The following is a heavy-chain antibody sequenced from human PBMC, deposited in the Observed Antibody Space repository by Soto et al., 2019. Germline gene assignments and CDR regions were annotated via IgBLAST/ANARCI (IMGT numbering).Heavy chain of an antibody. D-gene: IGHD6-6*01. CDR2: IWYDGSNK. J-gene: IGHJ4*02. CDR3: ASSSESAFDY. V-gene: IGHV3-33*01. Sequence: QVQLVESGGGVVQPGRSLRLSCAASGFTFSSYGMHWVRQAPGKGLEWVAVIWYDGSNKYYADSVKGRFTISRDNSKNPLYLQMNSLRAEDTAVYYCASSSESAFDYWGQGTLVTVSS. CDR1: GFTFSSYG.